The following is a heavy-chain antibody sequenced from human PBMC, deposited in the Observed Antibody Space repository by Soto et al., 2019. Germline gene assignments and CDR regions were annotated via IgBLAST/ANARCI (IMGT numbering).Heavy chain of an antibody. CDR2: IDPSDSYT. J-gene: IGHJ6*02. D-gene: IGHD5-12*01. CDR3: ARRATYRSGYDYYYYYYGMDV. CDR1: GYSFTSYW. Sequence: PXESLKVSCNCSGYSFTSYWGSLVLQMPGKGLEWMGRIDPSDSYTNYSPSFQGHVTISADKSISTAYLQWSSLKASDTAMYYCARRATYRSGYDYYYYYYGMDVWGQGTTVTVSS. V-gene: IGHV5-10-1*01.